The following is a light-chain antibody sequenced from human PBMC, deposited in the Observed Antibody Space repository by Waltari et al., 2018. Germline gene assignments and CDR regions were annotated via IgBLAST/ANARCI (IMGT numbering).Light chain of an antibody. CDR3: QQYSDWPPFT. Sequence: EIVMTQSPASLSVSPGEGATLSCRASQSVTRNLAWYQQKPGQAPRLVIYDASTRATGIPARVSGSGSGTEFSLTITSLQSEDFAIYYCQQYSDWPPFTFGPGTKLEIK. V-gene: IGKV3-15*01. CDR1: QSVTRN. J-gene: IGKJ3*01. CDR2: DAS.